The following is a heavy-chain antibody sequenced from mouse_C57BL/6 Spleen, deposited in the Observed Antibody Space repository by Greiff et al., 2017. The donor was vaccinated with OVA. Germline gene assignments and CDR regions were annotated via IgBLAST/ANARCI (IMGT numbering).Heavy chain of an antibody. J-gene: IGHJ2*01. CDR3: ARSKGSSHFDY. CDR1: GYTFTSYW. CDR2: IDPNSGGT. V-gene: IGHV1-72*01. Sequence: QVQLQQSGAELVKPGASVKLSCKASGYTFTSYWMHWVKQRPGRGLEWIGRIDPNSGGTKYNEKFKSKATLTVDKPSSTAYMPRSSLTSEDSAVYYCARSKGSSHFDYWGQGTTLTVSS.